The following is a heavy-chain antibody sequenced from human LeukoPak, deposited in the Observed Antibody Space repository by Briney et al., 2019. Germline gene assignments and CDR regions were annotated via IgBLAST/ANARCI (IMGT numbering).Heavy chain of an antibody. D-gene: IGHD6-6*01. CDR3: ARVPEYSSSEVGYFDY. CDR1: GGTFSSYA. Sequence: SVKVSCKASGGTFSSYAISWVRQAPGQGLEWMGGIIHIFGTANYAQKFQGRVTITTDESTSTAYMELSSLRSEDTAVYYCARVPEYSSSEVGYFDYWGQGTLVTVSS. CDR2: IIHIFGTA. J-gene: IGHJ4*02. V-gene: IGHV1-69*05.